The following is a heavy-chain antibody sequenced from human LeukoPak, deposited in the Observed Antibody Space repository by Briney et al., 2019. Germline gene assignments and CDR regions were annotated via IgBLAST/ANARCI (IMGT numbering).Heavy chain of an antibody. V-gene: IGHV4-59*12. CDR1: GDSISNYY. CDR3: ARASGYEN. Sequence: PSETLSLTCTVPGDSISNYYWSWIRQPPGKGLEWIGYIYYSGTTNYNPSLKSRVTISVDTSKNQFSLKLSSVTAADTAVYYCARASGYENWGQGTLVTVSS. J-gene: IGHJ4*02. D-gene: IGHD5-12*01. CDR2: IYYSGTT.